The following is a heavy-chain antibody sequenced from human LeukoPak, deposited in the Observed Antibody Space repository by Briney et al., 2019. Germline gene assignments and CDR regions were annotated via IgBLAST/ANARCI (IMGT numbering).Heavy chain of an antibody. CDR1: GFTVSSNY. J-gene: IGHJ3*02. V-gene: IGHV3-53*01. D-gene: IGHD6-19*01. CDR3: ARGAVTGHDAFDI. Sequence: GGSLRLSCAASGFTVSSNYMSWVRQAPGRGREWVSVIYSGGSTYYADSVKGRFTISRDKSKNTLYLQMNSLRAEDTAVYYCARGAVTGHDAFDIWGQGTMVTVSS. CDR2: IYSGGST.